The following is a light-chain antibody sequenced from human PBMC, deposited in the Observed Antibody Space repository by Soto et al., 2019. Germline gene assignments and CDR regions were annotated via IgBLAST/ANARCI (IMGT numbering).Light chain of an antibody. V-gene: IGKV3-20*01. CDR2: GAS. CDR3: HQYGGSPRT. Sequence: EIVLTQSPGTLSLSPGERATLSCRASQSVSSSYLAWYQQKPGQAPRLLIYGASSRATGIPDRFSGSGSGTDFTLTISRLEPEDFAVYYCHQYGGSPRTLGQGHKVEIK. CDR1: QSVSSSY. J-gene: IGKJ1*01.